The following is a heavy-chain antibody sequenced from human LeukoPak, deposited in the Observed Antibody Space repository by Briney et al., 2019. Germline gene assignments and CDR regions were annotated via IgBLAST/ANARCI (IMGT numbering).Heavy chain of an antibody. Sequence: SETLSLTCTVYGGSFSGYYWSWFRQSPGKGLEWIGEINHTGTTNSNPSLGSRLTLSVDSSKNQFSLKLTSVTAADTSVYYCARGNSNSFEYLYYMDVWGKGTTVTVSS. J-gene: IGHJ6*03. CDR3: ARGNSNSFEYLYYMDV. D-gene: IGHD4-11*01. CDR1: GGSFSGYY. V-gene: IGHV4-34*01. CDR2: INHTGTT.